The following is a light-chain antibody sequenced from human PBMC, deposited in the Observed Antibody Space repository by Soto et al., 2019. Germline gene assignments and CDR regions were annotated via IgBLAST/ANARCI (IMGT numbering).Light chain of an antibody. CDR2: LYNDGSH. Sequence: QPVLTQSPSASASLGASVKLTCTLNSGHSSYAIAWHQQQPEKGPRYLMKLYNDGSHSKGDGIPDRFSGSSSGAERYLTISSLQPEDEADYYCQTWGAGFRTFGGGTQLTVL. V-gene: IGLV4-69*01. CDR1: SGHSSYA. J-gene: IGLJ2*01. CDR3: QTWGAGFRT.